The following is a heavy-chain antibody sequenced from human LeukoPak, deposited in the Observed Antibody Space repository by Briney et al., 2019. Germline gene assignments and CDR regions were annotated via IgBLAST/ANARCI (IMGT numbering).Heavy chain of an antibody. CDR2: IRFDGGNK. J-gene: IGHJ4*02. CDR1: EFAFSNYG. V-gene: IGHV3-30*02. CDR3: ARIRSGWYVGTFDY. Sequence: PGGSLRLSCAASEFAFSNYGMHWVRQAPGKGLEWVAFIRFDGGNKYYADSVKGRFTISSDNSKNTLYLQMSSLRAEDTAVYYCARIRSGWYVGTFDYWGQGTLVTVSS. D-gene: IGHD6-19*01.